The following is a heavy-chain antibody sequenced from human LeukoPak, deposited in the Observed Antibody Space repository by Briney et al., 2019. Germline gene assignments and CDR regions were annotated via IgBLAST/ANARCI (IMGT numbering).Heavy chain of an antibody. V-gene: IGHV3-21*01. CDR3: ARAGFGELLVAAFDI. D-gene: IGHD1-26*01. J-gene: IGHJ3*02. CDR2: ISSSSTYI. CDR1: GFTFSTYS. Sequence: GGSLRLSCAASGFTFSTYSMNWVRQAPGKGLEWVSSISSSSTYIYYADSLEGRFTISRDNAKKSLYLQMNSLRVEDTAVYYCARAGFGELLVAAFDIWGQGTMVTVSS.